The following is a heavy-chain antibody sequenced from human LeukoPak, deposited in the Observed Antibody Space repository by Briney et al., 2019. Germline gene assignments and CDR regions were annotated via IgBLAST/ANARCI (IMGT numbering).Heavy chain of an antibody. D-gene: IGHD3-9*01. CDR2: ISSSSSYI. CDR3: VRDRFFDLYYFES. V-gene: IGHV3-21*04. J-gene: IGHJ4*02. Sequence: GGSLRLSCAASGFTFSSYSMNWVRQAPGKGLEWVSSISSSSSYIYYADSVKGRFTISRDNAKNSLYLQMNSLRAEDTAVYYCVRDRFFDLYYFESWGQGTLVTVSS. CDR1: GFTFSSYS.